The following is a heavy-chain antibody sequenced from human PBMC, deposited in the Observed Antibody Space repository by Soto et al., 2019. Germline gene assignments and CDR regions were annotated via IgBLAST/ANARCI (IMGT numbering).Heavy chain of an antibody. CDR1: VSTFTSYD. D-gene: IGHD3-10*01. V-gene: IGHV1-8*01. Sequence: ASLKVSCKASVSTFTSYDIIWVPQATGQGLEWMGWMNPNSGNTGYAQKFQGRVTMTRNTSISTAYMELSSLRSEDTAVYYCAKSSITMVRGVIMKYNWFDPWGQGTLVTVSS. CDR2: MNPNSGNT. J-gene: IGHJ5*02. CDR3: AKSSITMVRGVIMKYNWFDP.